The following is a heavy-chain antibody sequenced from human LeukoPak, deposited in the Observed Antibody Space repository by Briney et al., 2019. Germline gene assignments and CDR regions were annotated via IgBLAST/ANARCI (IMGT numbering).Heavy chain of an antibody. V-gene: IGHV4-34*01. CDR1: GGSFSGYY. D-gene: IGHD1-26*01. CDR3: ARWDSDGYYGMDV. J-gene: IGHJ6*02. Sequence: SETLSLTCAVYGGSFSGYYWSWIRQPPGKGLEWIGEINHSGSTNYNPSLKSRVTISVDTSKNQFSLKLSSVTAADTAVYYCARWDSDGYYGMDVWGQGTTVTVSS. CDR2: INHSGST.